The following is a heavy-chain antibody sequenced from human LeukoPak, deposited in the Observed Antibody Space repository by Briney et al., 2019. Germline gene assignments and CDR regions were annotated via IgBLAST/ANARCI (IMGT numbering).Heavy chain of an antibody. D-gene: IGHD3-10*01. CDR1: GFTFSSYS. Sequence: GGSLRLSCAASGFTFSSYSMNWVRQAPGKGLEWVSSISSGSGYIYYADSVKGRFTISRDNAKNSLYLQMNSLRAEDTAVYYCARDPLRALDYWGQGTLVTVSS. J-gene: IGHJ4*02. CDR2: ISSGSGYI. V-gene: IGHV3-21*01. CDR3: ARDPLRALDY.